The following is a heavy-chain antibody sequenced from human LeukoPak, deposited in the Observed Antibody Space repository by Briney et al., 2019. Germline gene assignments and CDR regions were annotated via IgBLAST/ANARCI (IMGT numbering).Heavy chain of an antibody. V-gene: IGHV4-39*07. J-gene: IGHJ4*02. CDR2: IYYSGST. D-gene: IGHD2-15*01. CDR3: ASGGYCSGGSCYFFSGAGKIDY. Sequence: SETLSLTCTVSGGSISSSSYYWGWIRQPPGKGLEWIGSIYYSGSTYYNPSLKSRVTISVDTSKNQFSLKLSSVTAADTAVYYCASGGYCSGGSCYFFSGAGKIDYWGQGTLVTVSS. CDR1: GGSISSSSYY.